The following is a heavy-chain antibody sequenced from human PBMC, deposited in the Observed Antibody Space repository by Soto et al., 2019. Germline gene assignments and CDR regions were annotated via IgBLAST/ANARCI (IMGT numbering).Heavy chain of an antibody. CDR3: AKDSGYNYGYFRWFDP. CDR2: IFYSGST. Sequence: TSETLPLTCTVSGGSIRNYYWSLIRQPPGRGLEWIGHIFYSGSTNYNPALKSRVTISVDTSKSQFSLKLSSVAAADTAVYYCAKDSGYNYGYFRWFDPWGQGTLVTVSS. D-gene: IGHD5-18*01. V-gene: IGHV4-59*01. J-gene: IGHJ5*02. CDR1: GGSIRNYY.